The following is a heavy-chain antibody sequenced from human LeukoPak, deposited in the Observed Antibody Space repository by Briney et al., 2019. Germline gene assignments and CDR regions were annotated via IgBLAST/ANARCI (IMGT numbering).Heavy chain of an antibody. CDR1: GFSFSSYG. D-gene: IGHD3-10*01. CDR3: AKDPDHFGSGYYFDC. CDR2: VSYDGSNK. Sequence: PGGSLRLSCAASGFSFSSYGMPWVRQAPGKGLEWVAVVSYDGSNKYYADFVKGRFTISRDNSKNTLYLQMNSLRAEDTAVYYCAKDPDHFGSGYYFDCWGQGTLVTVSS. J-gene: IGHJ4*02. V-gene: IGHV3-30*18.